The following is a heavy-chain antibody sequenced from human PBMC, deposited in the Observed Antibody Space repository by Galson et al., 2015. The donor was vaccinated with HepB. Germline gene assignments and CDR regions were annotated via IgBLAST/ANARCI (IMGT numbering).Heavy chain of an antibody. CDR1: GYTFTTNG. Sequence: SVKVSCKASGYTFTTNGISWVRQAPEQGLEWMGWISAHSGDTKYAQKLQGRVTMTRDTSTSTVYVELRSLRSDDTAAYYCARDRDYRLDYWGQGTLVAVSS. V-gene: IGHV1-18*04. J-gene: IGHJ4*02. CDR2: ISAHSGDT. CDR3: ARDRDYRLDY. D-gene: IGHD4/OR15-4a*01.